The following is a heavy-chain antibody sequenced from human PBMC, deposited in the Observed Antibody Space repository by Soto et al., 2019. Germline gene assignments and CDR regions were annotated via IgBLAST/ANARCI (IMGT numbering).Heavy chain of an antibody. D-gene: IGHD3-10*01. J-gene: IGHJ4*02. V-gene: IGHV3-23*01. CDR2: ISGRGDRT. Sequence: EVQLLESGGGLVQPGGSLRLSCAASGITISNYPMSWVRQAPGKGLEWVSGISGRGDRTYDADSAKGRFTISKDISKNPLSLQVDSLGADDTAVYFGVKDDGGSPSTPPLWGQGTLWTVSS. CDR1: GITISNYP. CDR3: VKDDGGSPSTPPL.